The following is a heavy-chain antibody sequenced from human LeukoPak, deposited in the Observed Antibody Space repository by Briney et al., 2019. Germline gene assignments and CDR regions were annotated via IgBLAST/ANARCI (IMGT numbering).Heavy chain of an antibody. J-gene: IGHJ4*02. CDR2: ISYDGTNK. CDR3: AETGPTDF. V-gene: IGHV3-30*03. CDR1: GFIFRNYA. Sequence: GASLRLSCAASGFIFRNYAMSWVRQAPGKGLEWVAAISYDGTNKHYADSVKGRFTISRDNSKNMLYLQMNSLRAEDTALYYCAETGPTDFWGQGTLVTVSS. D-gene: IGHD3-9*01.